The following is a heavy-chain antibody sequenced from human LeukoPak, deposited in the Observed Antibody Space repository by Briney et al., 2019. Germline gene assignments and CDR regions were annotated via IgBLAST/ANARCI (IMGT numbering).Heavy chain of an antibody. V-gene: IGHV1-69*13. CDR3: ARVVGYCSSTSCGGRYGMDV. D-gene: IGHD2-2*01. CDR1: GGTFSNYA. Sequence: GASVKVSCKASGGTFSNYAINWVRQAPGQGLEWMGGIISIFGTANYAQKFQGRVTITADESTSTAYMELSSLRSEDTAVYYCARVVGYCSSTSCGGRYGMDVWGQGTTVTVSS. J-gene: IGHJ6*02. CDR2: IISIFGTA.